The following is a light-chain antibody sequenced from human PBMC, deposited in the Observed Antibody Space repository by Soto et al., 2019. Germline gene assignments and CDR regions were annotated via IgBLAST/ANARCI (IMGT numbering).Light chain of an antibody. Sequence: DIQMTQSPPSLSASVGDRVTITCRASQDIRNFVAWYQQKPGKAPKLLIYAASTLQSGVPSRFSGSGSVTDFTLTINSLQPEDVATYFCQKYSSVPVFGPGTKVEIK. J-gene: IGKJ3*01. CDR2: AAS. CDR1: QDIRNF. CDR3: QKYSSVPV. V-gene: IGKV1-27*01.